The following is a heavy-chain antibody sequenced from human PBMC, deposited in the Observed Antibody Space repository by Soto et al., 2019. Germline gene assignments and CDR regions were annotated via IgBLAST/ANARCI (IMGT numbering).Heavy chain of an antibody. J-gene: IGHJ4*02. CDR2: MSYDGSNE. Sequence: PGGSLRLSCAASGFTFSHYAMHWVRQAPGKGLEWVALMSYDGSNEYYADSVKGRFTISRDNAKNSLYLQMNSLRDEDTAVYYCARDDYYDTSGYLALFDYWGQGTLVTVCS. CDR3: ARDDYYDTSGYLALFDY. D-gene: IGHD3-22*01. V-gene: IGHV3-30*03. CDR1: GFTFSHYA.